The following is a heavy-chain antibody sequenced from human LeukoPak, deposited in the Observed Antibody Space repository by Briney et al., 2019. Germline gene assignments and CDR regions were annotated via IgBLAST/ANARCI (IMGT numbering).Heavy chain of an antibody. Sequence: TAGGSLTLSCAASGFTFSNAWMSWVRQVPGKGLEWVGRIKRKSDGGTIDYGEAVKGRFTVSCDDSKNTLYLQMDSLQNEDTAVYYCTTYDYGDYYFFYGMDVWGQGTTVTVSS. D-gene: IGHD4-17*01. V-gene: IGHV3-15*01. J-gene: IGHJ6*02. CDR1: GFTFSNAW. CDR3: TTYDYGDYYFFYGMDV. CDR2: IKRKSDGGTI.